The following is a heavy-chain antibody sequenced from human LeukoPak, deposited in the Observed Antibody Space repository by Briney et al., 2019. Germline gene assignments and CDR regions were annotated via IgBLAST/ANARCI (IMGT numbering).Heavy chain of an antibody. V-gene: IGHV3-23*01. D-gene: IGHD4-17*01. J-gene: IGHJ5*02. Sequence: GGSLRLSCVASGFTFSNYAMSWVRQAPGKGLEWVSHASGSGDSTYYADSVKGRFTISRDNSKNTLYLQMSGLRADDTAVYYCAKSYGDYVGWFDPWGQGTLVTVSS. CDR1: GFTFSNYA. CDR2: ASGSGDST. CDR3: AKSYGDYVGWFDP.